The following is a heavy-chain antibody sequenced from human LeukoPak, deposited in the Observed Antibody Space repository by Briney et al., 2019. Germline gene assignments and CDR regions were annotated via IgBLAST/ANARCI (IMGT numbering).Heavy chain of an antibody. D-gene: IGHD2-15*01. CDR1: GGSISSGGYF. CDR2: IYYTEST. Sequence: SETLSLTCTVSGGSISSGGYFWSWIRQHPGKGLEWIGYIYYTESTYYNPSLKSRLTISVDTSKNQFSLKLSSVTAADTAVYYCASGGEDCSSGSCYSLGYWGQGTLVTVSS. J-gene: IGHJ4*02. V-gene: IGHV4-31*03. CDR3: ASGGEDCSSGSCYSLGY.